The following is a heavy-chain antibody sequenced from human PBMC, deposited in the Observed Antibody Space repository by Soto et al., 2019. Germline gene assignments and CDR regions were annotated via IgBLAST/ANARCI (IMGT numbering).Heavy chain of an antibody. CDR2: MNPNSGNT. Sequence: ASVKVSCKASGYTFTSYDINWVRQATGQGLEWKGWMNPNSGNTGYAQKFQGRVTMTRNTSISTAYMELSSLRSEDTAVYYCAIVFTRYFDWLRPYYMDVWGKGTTVTVSS. J-gene: IGHJ6*03. D-gene: IGHD3-9*01. CDR3: AIVFTRYFDWLRPYYMDV. V-gene: IGHV1-8*01. CDR1: GYTFTSYD.